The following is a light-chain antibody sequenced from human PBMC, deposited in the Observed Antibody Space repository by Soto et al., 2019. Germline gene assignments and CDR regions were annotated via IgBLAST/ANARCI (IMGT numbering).Light chain of an antibody. V-gene: IGLV1-47*01. CDR1: SSNIGSNY. CDR3: AAWDDSLSGYV. J-gene: IGLJ1*01. CDR2: RNN. Sequence: QSVLTQPPSASGTPGQRVTISCSGSSSNIGSNYVYWYQQLPGTAPKLPSYRNNQRPSGVPDRFSGSKSGTSASLAISGLRSEDEADYYCAAWDDSLSGYVFGTGTKVTVL.